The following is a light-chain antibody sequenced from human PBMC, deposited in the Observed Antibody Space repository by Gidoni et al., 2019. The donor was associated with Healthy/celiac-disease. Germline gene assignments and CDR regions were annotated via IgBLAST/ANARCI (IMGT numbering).Light chain of an antibody. V-gene: IGKV1-5*03. CDR1: QSISSW. CDR3: QQYNSYSYT. CDR2: KAS. J-gene: IGKJ2*01. Sequence: DIQMTQSPSTLSASVGDRVTITCRASQSISSWLAWYQQKPGKAPKLLIYKASSLESGVPSRFSGSGSGTESTLTISSLQPDDFATYYCQQYNSYSYTFGQGTKLGIK.